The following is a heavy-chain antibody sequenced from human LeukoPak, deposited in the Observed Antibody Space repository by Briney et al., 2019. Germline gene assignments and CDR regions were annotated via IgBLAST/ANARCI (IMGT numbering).Heavy chain of an antibody. CDR2: IKKDGSGI. Sequence: GGSLRLSCVVSGFPFSNSWMYWVRQAPGKGLEGVANIKKDGSGISYVDSVKGRFIISRDNTRNSLYLQMNSLTVEDTAVYFCAGGNAMGVWGKGTAVTVSS. J-gene: IGHJ6*04. CDR1: GFPFSNSW. V-gene: IGHV3-7*03. CDR3: AGGNAMGV.